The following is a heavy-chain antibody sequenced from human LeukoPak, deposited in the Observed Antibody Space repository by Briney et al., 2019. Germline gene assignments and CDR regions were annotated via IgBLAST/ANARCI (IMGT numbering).Heavy chain of an antibody. D-gene: IGHD3-22*01. V-gene: IGHV3-23*01. Sequence: PGGSLRLSCAASGFTFSNYAMNWVRQAPGKGLEWVSAISGSGGSTYYADSVKGRFTISRDNSKNTLHLQMNSLRAEDTALYYCAKGGSSGYYSNDAFDIWGQGTMVTVSS. CDR3: AKGGSSGYYSNDAFDI. CDR2: ISGSGGST. CDR1: GFTFSNYA. J-gene: IGHJ3*02.